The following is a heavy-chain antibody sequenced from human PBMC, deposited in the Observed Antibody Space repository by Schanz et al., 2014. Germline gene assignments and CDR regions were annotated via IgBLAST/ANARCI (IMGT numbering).Heavy chain of an antibody. CDR3: ARGYGDSPTDF. CDR2: INPSGGST. Sequence: QVQLVQSGAEVKKPGASVKVSCKASGYTFTSDSMHWVRQAPGQGLEWMGMINPSGGSTTYAQKFQDKVTITADTSTTTAYMELSSLRSEDTAVYYCARGYGDSPTDFWGQGTLVTVSS. CDR1: GYTFTSDS. J-gene: IGHJ4*02. D-gene: IGHD4-17*01. V-gene: IGHV1-46*01.